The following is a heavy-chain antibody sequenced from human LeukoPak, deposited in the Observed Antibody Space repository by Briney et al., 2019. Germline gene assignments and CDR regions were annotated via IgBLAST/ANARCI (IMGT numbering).Heavy chain of an antibody. CDR1: DYSISSDDYY. J-gene: IGHJ4*02. D-gene: IGHD5-24*01. V-gene: IGHV4-38-2*02. CDR3: ARREGYNFDY. Sequence: SETLSLTCIVSDYSISSDDYYWDWIRQPPGKGLEWIGSFHHSGSTPYNPSLNSRVSISVDTSKNQLSLKLSSVTAADTAVYYCARREGYNFDYWGQGTLVTVSS. CDR2: FHHSGST.